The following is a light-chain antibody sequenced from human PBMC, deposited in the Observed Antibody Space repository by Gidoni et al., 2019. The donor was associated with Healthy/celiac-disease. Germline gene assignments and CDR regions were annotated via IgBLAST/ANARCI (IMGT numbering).Light chain of an antibody. CDR2: SNN. CDR1: SSNIGSNT. V-gene: IGLV1-44*01. J-gene: IGLJ2*01. CDR3: AAWDDSLNGVV. Sequence: QSVLTQPPSASGTPGQRVTISCSGSSSNIGSNTVNWYQQHPGTAPKLLIYSNNQRPSGVPDRFSGSKSGTSASLAISGLQSEDEADYDCAAWDDSLNGVVFGGGTKLTVL.